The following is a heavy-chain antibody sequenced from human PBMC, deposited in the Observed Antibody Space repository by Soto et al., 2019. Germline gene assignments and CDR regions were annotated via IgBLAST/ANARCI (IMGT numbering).Heavy chain of an antibody. CDR1: GFTFSSYA. D-gene: IGHD3-22*01. CDR2: ISGSGGST. CDR3: AKDLSRYDCSGPRFYDAFDI. J-gene: IGHJ3*02. Sequence: GGSLRLSCASSGFTFSSYAMSWVRQAPGKGLEWVSAISGSGGSTYYADSVKGRFTISRDNSKNTLYLQMNSLRAEDTAVYYCAKDLSRYDCSGPRFYDAFDIWGQGTMVTVSS. V-gene: IGHV3-23*01.